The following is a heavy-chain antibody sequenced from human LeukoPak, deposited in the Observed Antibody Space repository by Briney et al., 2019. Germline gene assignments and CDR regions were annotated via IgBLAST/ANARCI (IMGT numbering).Heavy chain of an antibody. D-gene: IGHD4-23*01. CDR3: AREVTGGNPFDY. CDR2: IYNNGNT. V-gene: IGHV3-53*01. CDR1: GFTVSSNY. Sequence: GGSLRLSCAASGFTVSSNYMSWVRQAPGKGLEWVSVIYNNGNTYYADSVKGRFTISRDNSKNTLYLQMNSLRAEDTAVYYCAREVTGGNPFDYWGRGTLVTVSS. J-gene: IGHJ4*02.